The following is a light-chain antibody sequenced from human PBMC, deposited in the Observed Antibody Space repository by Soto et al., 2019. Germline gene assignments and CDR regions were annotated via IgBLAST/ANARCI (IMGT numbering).Light chain of an antibody. J-gene: IGLJ3*02. Sequence: QSALTQPPSMSAAPGQRVTISCSGTSSNIGDNYVSWYRQLPGTAPELLIYDNYKRPSGIPDRFSGSKSGTSATLGITGLQTGDEADYYCGTWDTSLSNWVFGGGTKLTVL. CDR3: GTWDTSLSNWV. V-gene: IGLV1-51*01. CDR1: SSNIGDNY. CDR2: DNY.